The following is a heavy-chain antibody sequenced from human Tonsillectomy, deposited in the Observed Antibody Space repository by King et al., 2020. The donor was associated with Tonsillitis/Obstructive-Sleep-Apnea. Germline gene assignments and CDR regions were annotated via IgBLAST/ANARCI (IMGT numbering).Heavy chain of an antibody. CDR3: APRGHDTVLMGGWFGP. Sequence: TLKESGPTLVKPTQTLTLTCTFSGFSLSTSGVGVGWIRQPPGKALEWLALIYWDDDKRYSPSLKSRLTITKDTSKNQVVLTMTNMEPGDTATYYCAPRGHDTVLMGGWFGPWGQGTLVTVSS. J-gene: IGHJ5*02. D-gene: IGHD2-8*01. V-gene: IGHV2-5*02. CDR1: GFSLSTSGVG. CDR2: IYWDDDK.